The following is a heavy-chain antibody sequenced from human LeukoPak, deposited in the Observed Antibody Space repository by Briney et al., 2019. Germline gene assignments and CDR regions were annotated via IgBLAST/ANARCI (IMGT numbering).Heavy chain of an antibody. J-gene: IGHJ6*02. D-gene: IGHD1/OR15-1a*01. CDR3: ARQKWEQQGRDYYFNGLDV. CDR2: IYLYGTT. Sequence: PGGSLRLSCAASGFTFSSYWMNWVRQSPGKGLEWIGEIYLYGTTNYNPSFTSRVTMSVDRSRNQFSLKLTSVTAADTAVYYCARQKWEQQGRDYYFNGLDVWGPGTTVIVSS. V-gene: IGHV4-4*02. CDR1: GFTFSSYW.